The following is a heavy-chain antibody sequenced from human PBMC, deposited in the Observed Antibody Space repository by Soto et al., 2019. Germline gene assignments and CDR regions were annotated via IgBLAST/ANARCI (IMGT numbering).Heavy chain of an antibody. D-gene: IGHD6-6*01. CDR3: ARDRSTSTDYFDY. CDR1: GGSISIDDYG. J-gene: IGHJ4*02. CDR2: IYYNGRT. V-gene: IGHV4-30-4*01. Sequence: SETLSVTCTFSGGSISIDDYGWSWIRQPPGKGLEWIGYIYYNGRTDYNPSLKSRVIISIDTSKNQFSLNLNSVSAADTAVYYCARDRSTSTDYFDYWGQGTLVTVSS.